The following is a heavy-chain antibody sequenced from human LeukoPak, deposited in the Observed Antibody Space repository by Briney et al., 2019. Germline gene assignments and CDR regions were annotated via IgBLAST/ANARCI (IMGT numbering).Heavy chain of an antibody. D-gene: IGHD3-10*01. V-gene: IGHV3-23*01. CDR3: AKSPYGSGSYSPFDY. CDR2: ISNSVDST. CDR1: GFIFSTFA. J-gene: IGHJ4*02. Sequence: GGSLRLSCAASGFIFSTFAMNWVRQAPGKGLEWVSTISNSVDSTFYADSVKGRFTISRDNSKNTLYLQMNSLRAEDTAVYYCAKSPYGSGSYSPFDYWGQGTLVTVSS.